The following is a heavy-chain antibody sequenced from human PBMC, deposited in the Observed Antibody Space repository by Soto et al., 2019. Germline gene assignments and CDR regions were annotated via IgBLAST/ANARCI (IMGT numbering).Heavy chain of an antibody. CDR3: VRGGKVAGAFDI. J-gene: IGHJ3*02. CDR2: IWDDGIKK. Sequence: QEQLVESGGDVVQPGRTLRLSCAASGFIFSDYGLHWVRQAPGKGLEGVAVIWDDGIKKYYADSVKGRFTISRDNSENMVYLQMNSLRGEYTAVYYCVRGGKVAGAFDIWGQGTMVTVFS. V-gene: IGHV3-33*01. CDR1: GFIFSDYG. D-gene: IGHD3-16*01.